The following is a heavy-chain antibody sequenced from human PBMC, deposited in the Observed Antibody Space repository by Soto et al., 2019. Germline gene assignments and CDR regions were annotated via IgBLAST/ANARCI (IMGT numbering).Heavy chain of an antibody. CDR2: ISGSGGST. V-gene: IGHV3-23*01. CDR3: AKDRELRYFDWLLARAMYV. J-gene: IGHJ6*02. CDR1: GFTFSSYA. Sequence: PGGSLRLSCAASGFTFSSYAMSWVRQAPGKGLEWVSAISGSGGSTYYADSVKGRFTISRDNSKNTLYLQMNSLRAEDTAVYYCAKDRELRYFDWLLARAMYVWGQGTTVTVSS. D-gene: IGHD3-9*01.